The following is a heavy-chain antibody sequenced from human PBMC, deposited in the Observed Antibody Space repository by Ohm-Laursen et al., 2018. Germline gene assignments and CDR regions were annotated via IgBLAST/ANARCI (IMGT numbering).Heavy chain of an antibody. Sequence: GSLRLSCTASGFTFSSYSMNWVRQAPGKGLEWVSSISSSSSYIYYADSVKGRFTISRDNAKNSLYLQMNSLRAEDTAVYYCARDQIVVVTAIGGYYYYGMDVWGQGTTVTVSS. J-gene: IGHJ6*02. D-gene: IGHD2-21*02. CDR1: GFTFSSYS. CDR3: ARDQIVVVTAIGGYYYYGMDV. V-gene: IGHV3-21*01. CDR2: ISSSSSYI.